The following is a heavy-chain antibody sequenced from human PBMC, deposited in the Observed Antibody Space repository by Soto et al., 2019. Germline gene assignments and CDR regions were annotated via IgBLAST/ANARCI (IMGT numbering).Heavy chain of an antibody. V-gene: IGHV1-69*02. CDR1: GGTFSIYT. Sequence: SVKVSCKASGGTFSIYTISWVRQAPGQGLEWMGRIIPILGIANYAQKFQGRVTITADKSTSTAYMELSSLRSEDTAVYYCASDKGIAAAGTSFDYWGQGTLVTVSS. CDR3: ASDKGIAAAGTSFDY. D-gene: IGHD6-13*01. J-gene: IGHJ4*02. CDR2: IIPILGIA.